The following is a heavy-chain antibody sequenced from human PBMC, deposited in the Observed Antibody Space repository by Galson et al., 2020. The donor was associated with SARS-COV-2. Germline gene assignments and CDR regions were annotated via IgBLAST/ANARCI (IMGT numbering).Heavy chain of an antibody. CDR1: GYTLTELS. CDR3: ATIPPGPLYYYDSSGYYYFDY. CDR2: FDPEDGET. D-gene: IGHD3-22*01. J-gene: IGHJ4*02. V-gene: IGHV1-24*01. Sequence: ASVKVSCKVSGYTLTELSMHWVRQAPGKGLEWMGGFDPEDGETIYAQKFQGRVTMTEDTSTDTAYMELSSLRSEDTAVYYCATIPPGPLYYYDSSGYYYFDYWGQGTLVTVSS.